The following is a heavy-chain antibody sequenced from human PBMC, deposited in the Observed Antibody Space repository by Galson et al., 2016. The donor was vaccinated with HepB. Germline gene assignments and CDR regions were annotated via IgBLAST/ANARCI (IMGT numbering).Heavy chain of an antibody. J-gene: IGHJ5*02. CDR2: IYNSGST. V-gene: IGHV4-61*02. CDR1: GDSIISSRYYY. D-gene: IGHD3-10*01. CDR3: AREFGT. Sequence: TLSLTCTVSGDSIISSRYYYWTWIRQPVGRELEWIGLIYNSGSTNYNPSLKSRVTISLDTPKNQFSLKLSSVTAADTAVYYCAREFGTWCQGTLVTVSS.